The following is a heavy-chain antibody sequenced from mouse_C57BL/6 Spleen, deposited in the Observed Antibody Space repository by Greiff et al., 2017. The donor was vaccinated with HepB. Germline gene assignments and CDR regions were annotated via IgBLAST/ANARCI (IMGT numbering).Heavy chain of an antibody. CDR3: ARDRSSCYWYFDV. Sequence: EVQLVESGGGLVKPGGSLKLSCAASGFTFSSYAMSWVRQTPEKRLEWVATISDGGSYTYYPDNVKGRFTISRDNAKNNLYLQMSHLKSEDTAMYDYARDRSSCYWYFDVWGTGTTVTVSS. V-gene: IGHV5-4*01. CDR1: GFTFSSYA. J-gene: IGHJ1*03. D-gene: IGHD1-1*01. CDR2: ISDGGSYT.